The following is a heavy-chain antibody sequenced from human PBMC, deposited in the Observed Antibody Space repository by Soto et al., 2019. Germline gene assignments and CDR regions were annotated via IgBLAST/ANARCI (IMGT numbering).Heavy chain of an antibody. V-gene: IGHV1-2*02. J-gene: IGHJ5*02. CDR3: ARVIRGAYYNSPLDT. D-gene: IGHD3-10*01. Sequence: GASVKVSCKASGYTFTGYFMHWVRQAPGQGLEWMGWINPYSGGADYAQRFQGRVTMTRDTFISTVYMELSRLRFDDTAVYYCARVIRGAYYNSPLDTWGQGTVVTVSS. CDR2: INPYSGGA. CDR1: GYTFTGYF.